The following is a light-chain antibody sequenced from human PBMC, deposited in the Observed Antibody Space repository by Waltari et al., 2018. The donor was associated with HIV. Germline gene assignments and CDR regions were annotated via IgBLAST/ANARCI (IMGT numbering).Light chain of an antibody. CDR1: SSNIGSNT. CDR3: AAWDDSLNGPG. V-gene: IGLV1-44*01. J-gene: IGLJ3*02. CDR2: SNN. Sequence: QSVLTQPPSASGTPGPRVTISCSGSSSNIGSNTVHWYQQLPGTAPKLLIYSNNQRPSGVPDRFSGSKSGTSASLAISGLQSEDEADYYCAAWDDSLNGPGFGGGTKLTVL.